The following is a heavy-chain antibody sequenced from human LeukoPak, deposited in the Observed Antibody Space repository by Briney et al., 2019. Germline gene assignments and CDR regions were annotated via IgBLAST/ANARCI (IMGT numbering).Heavy chain of an antibody. CDR1: GGTFSSYA. CDR3: ARVYSSSWNHPIYYFDY. J-gene: IGHJ4*02. Sequence: GASVKVSCKASGGTFSSYAISWVRQAPGQGLEWMGRIIPILGIANYAQKFQGRVTITADKSTSTAYMELNSLRAEDTAVYYCARVYSSSWNHPIYYFDYWGQGTLVTVSS. D-gene: IGHD6-13*01. CDR2: IIPILGIA. V-gene: IGHV1-69*04.